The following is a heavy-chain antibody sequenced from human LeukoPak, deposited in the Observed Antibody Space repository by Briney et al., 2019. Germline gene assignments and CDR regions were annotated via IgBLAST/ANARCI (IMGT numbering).Heavy chain of an antibody. V-gene: IGHV3-30*02. CDR2: VRSDGDIK. D-gene: IGHD2-2*01. Sequence: GGSLRLSCAASGFTFSNYGMHWVRQAPGKGLEWVAFVRSDGDIKYYADSVKGRFTISRDNAKNSLYLQMNSLRAEDTAVYYCARDHCSSTSCYFDYWGQGTLVTVSS. CDR1: GFTFSNYG. J-gene: IGHJ4*02. CDR3: ARDHCSSTSCYFDY.